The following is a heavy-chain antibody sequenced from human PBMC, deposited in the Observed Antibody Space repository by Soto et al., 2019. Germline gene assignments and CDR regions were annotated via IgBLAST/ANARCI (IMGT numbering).Heavy chain of an antibody. J-gene: IGHJ5*02. CDR3: ARATQWSGWYEYWFDP. Sequence: GGSLRLSCAASGFTFSDYYMSWIRQAPGKGLEWVSYISSSGSTIYYADSVKGRFTISRDNAKNSLYLQMNSLRAEDTAVYYCARATQWSGWYEYWFDPWGQGTLVTVSS. V-gene: IGHV3-11*01. CDR2: ISSSGSTI. CDR1: GFTFSDYY. D-gene: IGHD6-19*01.